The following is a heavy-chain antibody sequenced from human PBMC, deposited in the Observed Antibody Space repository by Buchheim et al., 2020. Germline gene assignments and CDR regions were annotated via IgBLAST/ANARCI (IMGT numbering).Heavy chain of an antibody. CDR2: IKSKTDGGTT. Sequence: EVQLVESGGGLVKPGGSLRLSCAASGFTFSNAWISWVRQAPGKGLEWVGRIKSKTDGGTTDYAAPVKGRFTISRDDSKNTLYLQMNSLKTEDTAVYYCTTVKTMIVVVITDYFDYWGQGTL. CDR3: TTVKTMIVVVITDYFDY. J-gene: IGHJ4*02. CDR1: GFTFSNAW. D-gene: IGHD3-22*01. V-gene: IGHV3-15*01.